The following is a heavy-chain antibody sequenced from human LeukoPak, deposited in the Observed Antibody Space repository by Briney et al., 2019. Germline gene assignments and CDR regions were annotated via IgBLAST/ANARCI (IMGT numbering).Heavy chain of an antibody. Sequence: ASVKVSCKASGGTFSSYAISWVRQAPGQGLEWMGRIIPILGIANYAQKFQGRVTITADKSTSTAYTELSSLRSEDTAVYYCARDRGYSYGYADYWGQGTLVTVSS. CDR1: GGTFSSYA. CDR2: IIPILGIA. V-gene: IGHV1-69*04. CDR3: ARDRGYSYGYADY. J-gene: IGHJ4*02. D-gene: IGHD5-18*01.